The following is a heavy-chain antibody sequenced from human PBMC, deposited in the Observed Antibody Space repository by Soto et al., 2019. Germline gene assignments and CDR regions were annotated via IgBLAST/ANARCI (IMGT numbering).Heavy chain of an antibody. CDR2: ISYDGSNK. V-gene: IGHV3-30*18. Sequence: PGGSLILSCAASGFTFSSYGMHWVRQAPGKGLEWVAVISYDGSNKYYADSVKGRFTISRDNSKNTLYLQMNSLRAEDTAVYYCAKDHGLWYCSSTSCPGGVVDPWGQGTLVTVSS. CDR3: AKDHGLWYCSSTSCPGGVVDP. J-gene: IGHJ5*02. D-gene: IGHD2-2*01. CDR1: GFTFSSYG.